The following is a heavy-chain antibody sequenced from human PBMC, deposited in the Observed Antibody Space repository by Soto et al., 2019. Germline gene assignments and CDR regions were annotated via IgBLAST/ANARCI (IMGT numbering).Heavy chain of an antibody. V-gene: IGHV3-74*01. CDR1: GFTFSKYW. CDR2: IKGDESTT. D-gene: IGHD5-18*01. Sequence: EVQLVESGGGLVQPGGSLRLSCAASGFTFSKYWIHWDRQAPGKGLVWVSRIKGDESTTNYADSVKGRFTISRDNANDVVFLHMNTMTADDTAVYYCARGGYGLWLNDYWGQGTLVTVSS. J-gene: IGHJ4*02. CDR3: ARGGYGLWLNDY.